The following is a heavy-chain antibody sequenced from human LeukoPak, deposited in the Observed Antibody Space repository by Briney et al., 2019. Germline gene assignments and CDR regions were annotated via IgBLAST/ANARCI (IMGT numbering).Heavy chain of an antibody. V-gene: IGHV4-59*01. J-gene: IGHJ4*02. Sequence: PSETLSLTCTVSGGSSSSYYWSWIRQPPGKGLEWIGYIYYSGSTNYNPSLTSRVTISVDTSKNQFSLKLSSVTAADTAVYYCARDRPISGAVPAASRYYFDCWGQGTLVTVSS. CDR3: ARDRPISGAVPAASRYYFDC. D-gene: IGHD2-2*01. CDR2: IYYSGST. CDR1: GGSSSSYY.